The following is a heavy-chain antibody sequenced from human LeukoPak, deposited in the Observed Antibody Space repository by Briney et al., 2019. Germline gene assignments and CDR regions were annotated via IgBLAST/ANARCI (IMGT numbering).Heavy chain of an antibody. CDR1: GHSFTGYY. CDR2: INPDGGDT. J-gene: IGHJ5*02. Sequence: ASVKVSCKASGHSFTGYYIHWVRQAPGQGLEWMGWINPDGGDTNYAQKFQGRATMTRDTSISTAYMELRSLRSDDTAVYYCARDFRSITMVRGKGPDWFDPWGQGTLVTVSS. V-gene: IGHV1-2*02. D-gene: IGHD3-10*01. CDR3: ARDFRSITMVRGKGPDWFDP.